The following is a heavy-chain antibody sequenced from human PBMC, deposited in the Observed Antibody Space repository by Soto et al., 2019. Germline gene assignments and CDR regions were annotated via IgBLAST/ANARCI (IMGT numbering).Heavy chain of an antibody. CDR1: GFTFSSYS. CDR3: ARDRITIFGVVTKTHYGMDV. Sequence: GGSLRLSCAASGFTFSSYSMNWVRQAPGKGLEWVSSIGSSSSYIYYADSVKGRFTISRDNAKNSLYLQMNSLRAEDTAVYYCARDRITIFGVVTKTHYGMDVWGQGTTVTVSS. V-gene: IGHV3-21*01. CDR2: IGSSSSYI. D-gene: IGHD3-3*01. J-gene: IGHJ6*02.